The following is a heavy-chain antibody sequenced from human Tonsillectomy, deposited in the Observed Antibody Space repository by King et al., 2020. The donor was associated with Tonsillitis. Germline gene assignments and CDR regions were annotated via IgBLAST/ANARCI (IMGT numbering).Heavy chain of an antibody. V-gene: IGHV4-4*07. CDR2: IYVSGST. CDR3: ARERQQLDRAFDY. D-gene: IGHD6-13*01. J-gene: IGHJ4*02. Sequence: QLQESGPGLVKPSETLSLTCTVSGGSISSDYGSWIRQPAGEGLEWIVRIYVSGSTNYNASLKSRVTMSVDTSKNQFSLKLSSVTAADTAVYYCARERQQLDRAFDYWGQGTLVTVCS. CDR1: GGSISSDY.